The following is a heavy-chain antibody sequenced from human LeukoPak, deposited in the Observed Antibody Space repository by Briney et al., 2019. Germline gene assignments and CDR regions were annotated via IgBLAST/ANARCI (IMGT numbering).Heavy chain of an antibody. V-gene: IGHV7-4-1*02. J-gene: IGHJ1*01. D-gene: IGHD6-6*01. CDR1: AYTYTSYA. CDR3: ARDLGVVSSSSSMEYFQH. Sequence: GASVKVSRKASAYTYTSYAMNWVRQAPGQGLEWMGWINTNTGNPTYAQGFTGRFVFSLDTSVSTAYLQISSLKAEDTAVYYCARDLGVVSSSSSMEYFQHWGQGTLVTVSS. CDR2: INTNTGNP.